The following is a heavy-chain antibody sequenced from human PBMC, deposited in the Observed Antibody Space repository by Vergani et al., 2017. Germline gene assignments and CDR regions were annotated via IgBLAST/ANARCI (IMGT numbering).Heavy chain of an antibody. CDR3: ARDGLTSDHPFDS. CDR2: IYYSGRT. CDR1: GGSISSGGHY. Sequence: QVQLQESGPGLVKPSQTLSLTCTVSGGSISSGGHYWNWIRQHPGQGLEWIGYIYYSGRTYYNPSLKSRATISLDTSNNQFSLKLTSMTAADTSVYYCARDGLTSDHPFDSWGQGTLVTVSS. J-gene: IGHJ4*02. D-gene: IGHD1-1*01. V-gene: IGHV4-31*03.